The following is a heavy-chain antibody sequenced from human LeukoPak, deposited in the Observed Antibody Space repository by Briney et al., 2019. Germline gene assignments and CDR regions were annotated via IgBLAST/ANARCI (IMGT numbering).Heavy chain of an antibody. CDR1: GFSLSTYS. V-gene: IGHV3-21*01. CDR2: ISGNSVYI. D-gene: IGHD2-2*02. J-gene: IGHJ3*02. CDR3: TTCSPTCYTGAFDI. Sequence: GGSLRLSCVASGFSLSTYSMSWVRQAPGKGLEWLSPISGNSVYIDHADSVKGRFTVSRDNAKNSLFLQMNSLGAEDTAIYFCTTCSPTCYTGAFDIWGQGIMVTVSS.